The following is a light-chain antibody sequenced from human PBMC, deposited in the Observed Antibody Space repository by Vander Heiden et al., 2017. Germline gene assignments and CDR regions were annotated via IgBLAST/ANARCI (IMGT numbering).Light chain of an antibody. J-gene: IGKJ4*01. CDR3: LQHNSYPLT. V-gene: IGKV1-17*01. CDR2: GAS. CDR1: QGIGND. Sequence: DIQMTQSPSSLSASVGDRVTITCRASQGIGNDLGWFQQKPGKAPKRLIYGASSLQSGVPSRFSGSGSGTEFTLTISSLQPEDFATYYCLQHNSYPLTFGGGTKVVIK.